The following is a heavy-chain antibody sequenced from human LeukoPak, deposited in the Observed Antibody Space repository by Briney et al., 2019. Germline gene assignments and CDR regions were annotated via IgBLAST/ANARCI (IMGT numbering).Heavy chain of an antibody. V-gene: IGHV1-46*01. D-gene: IGHD5-18*01. CDR1: GYTFTSYY. J-gene: IGHJ6*03. CDR2: INPSGGST. Sequence: ASVKVSCKASGYTFTSYYVHWVRQAPGQGLEWMGIINPSGGSTSYAQKFQGRVTMTRDMSTSTVYMELSSLRSEDTAVYYCARGTWIQLWFYYYYYMDVWGKGTTVTVSS. CDR3: ARGTWIQLWFYYYYYMDV.